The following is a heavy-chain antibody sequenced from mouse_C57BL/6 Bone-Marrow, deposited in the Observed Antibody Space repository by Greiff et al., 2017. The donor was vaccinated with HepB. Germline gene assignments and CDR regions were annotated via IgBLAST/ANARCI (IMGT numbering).Heavy chain of an antibody. Sequence: VQLQQSGAELVRPGTSVKVSCKASGYAFTNYLIEWVKQRPGQGLEWIGVINTGSGGTNYNEKFKGKSTLSGDKSSSTAYMQISSLTSEDSAVYFCARGYYGCEDWGQGTTLTVSS. V-gene: IGHV1-54*01. CDR2: INTGSGGT. CDR3: ARGYYGCED. J-gene: IGHJ2*01. CDR1: GYAFTNYL. D-gene: IGHD1-1*01.